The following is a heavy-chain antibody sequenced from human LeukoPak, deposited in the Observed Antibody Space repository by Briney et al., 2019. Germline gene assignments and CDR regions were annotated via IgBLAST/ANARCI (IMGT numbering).Heavy chain of an antibody. CDR3: ARDRSIAARPGRGWFDP. Sequence: SETLSLTCTVSGGSISSYYWSWIRQPAGKGLEWIGRIYTSGSTNYNPSLKSRVTMSVDTSKNQFSLKLSSVTAADTAVYYCARDRSIAARPGRGWFDPWGQGTLVTVSS. V-gene: IGHV4-4*07. CDR2: IYTSGST. J-gene: IGHJ5*02. D-gene: IGHD6-6*01. CDR1: GGSISSYY.